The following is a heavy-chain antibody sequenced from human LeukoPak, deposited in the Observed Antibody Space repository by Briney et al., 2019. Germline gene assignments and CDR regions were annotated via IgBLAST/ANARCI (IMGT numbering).Heavy chain of an antibody. V-gene: IGHV4-59*01. J-gene: IGHJ4*02. CDR3: AGDSSVWLYVDY. CDR2: ISYKGST. Sequence: SETLSLTCTVSGGSISSYYWSWIRQPPGKGLEWIGYISYKGSTNYNPSLKSRVTLSIDTSKNQFSLKLTSVTAAGTAVYYCAGDSSVWLYVDYWGQGTLVTVSS. CDR1: GGSISSYY. D-gene: IGHD6-19*01.